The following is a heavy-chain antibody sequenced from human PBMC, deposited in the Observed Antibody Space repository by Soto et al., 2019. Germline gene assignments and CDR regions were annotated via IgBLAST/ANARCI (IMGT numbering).Heavy chain of an antibody. Sequence: HLGGSLRLSCSASGFTFSSYAMHWVRQAPGKGLEYVSAISSNGGSTYYADSVKGRFTISRDNSKNTLYLQMSSLRAEDTAVYYCVKDPRSYGYDSSANDAFDIWGQGTMVTVSS. V-gene: IGHV3-64D*06. CDR1: GFTFSSYA. CDR3: VKDPRSYGYDSSANDAFDI. J-gene: IGHJ3*02. CDR2: ISSNGGST. D-gene: IGHD3-22*01.